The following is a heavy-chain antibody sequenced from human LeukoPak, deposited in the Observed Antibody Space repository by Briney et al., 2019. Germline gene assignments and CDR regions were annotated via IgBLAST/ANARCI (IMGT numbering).Heavy chain of an antibody. CDR1: GYTFTSYY. CDR2: INPSGGST. D-gene: IGHD2-15*01. CDR3: ARDFRHCSGGSCYSH. V-gene: IGHV1-46*01. J-gene: IGHJ4*02. Sequence: ASVKVPCKASGYTFTSYYMHWVRQAPGQGLEWMGIINPSGGSTSYAQKFQGRVTMIRDTSTSTVYMELSSLRSEDTAVYYCARDFRHCSGGSCYSHWGQGTLVTVSS.